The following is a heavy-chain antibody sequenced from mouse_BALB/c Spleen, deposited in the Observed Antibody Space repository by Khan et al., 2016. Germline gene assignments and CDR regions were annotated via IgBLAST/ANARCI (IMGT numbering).Heavy chain of an antibody. Sequence: EVELVESGGGLVQPGGSRKLSCAASGFTFSSFGMHWVRQAPEKGLEWVAYISSGTGTIYYVDTVKARVTSARDNPKNSVFLQMTGLRSGDTATYYCVRYGRPWFAYWGQGTLVTVSA. J-gene: IGHJ3*01. V-gene: IGHV5-17*02. CDR3: VRYGRPWFAY. D-gene: IGHD1-1*02. CDR1: GFTFSSFG. CDR2: ISSGTGTI.